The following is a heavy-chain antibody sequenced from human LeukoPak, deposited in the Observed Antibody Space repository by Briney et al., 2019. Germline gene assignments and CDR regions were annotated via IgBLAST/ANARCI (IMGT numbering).Heavy chain of an antibody. CDR2: ISYDGINK. J-gene: IGHJ4*02. D-gene: IGHD5-24*01. CDR1: GFTLSNYA. V-gene: IGHV3-30*01. Sequence: GGSLRLSCVASGFTLSNYAMHWVRQAPGKGLEWVAVISYDGINKYYADSVKGRFTISRDNSRNTLYLQMNSLRAEDTAIYYCARDYLDGYIAYYFDYWGQGTLVTVSS. CDR3: ARDYLDGYIAYYFDY.